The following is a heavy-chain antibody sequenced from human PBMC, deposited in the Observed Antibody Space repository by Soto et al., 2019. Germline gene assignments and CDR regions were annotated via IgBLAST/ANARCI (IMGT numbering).Heavy chain of an antibody. Sequence: SVKVSCKASGGTFSSYAISWVRQAPGQGLEWMGGIIPIFGTANYAQKFQGRVTITADESTSTAYMELSSLRSEDTAVYYCARSRVGFSIFGVVSLPYYFDYWGQGTLVTVSS. D-gene: IGHD3-3*01. CDR2: IIPIFGTA. J-gene: IGHJ4*02. V-gene: IGHV1-69*13. CDR3: ARSRVGFSIFGVVSLPYYFDY. CDR1: GGTFSSYA.